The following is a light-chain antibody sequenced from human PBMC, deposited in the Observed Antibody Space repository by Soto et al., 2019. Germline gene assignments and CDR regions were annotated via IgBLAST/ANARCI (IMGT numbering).Light chain of an antibody. CDR1: SGSIANNY. Sequence: NFMLTQPHSVSESPGKTVTISCTRSSGSIANNYVQWYQQRPVSAPTTVIYENKLRPSGGPDRFSGSTDGSSNSASLTISGLQTEDEADYCCQSYDADFVIFGGGTQLTVL. V-gene: IGLV6-57*04. J-gene: IGLJ2*01. CDR3: QSYDADFVI. CDR2: ENK.